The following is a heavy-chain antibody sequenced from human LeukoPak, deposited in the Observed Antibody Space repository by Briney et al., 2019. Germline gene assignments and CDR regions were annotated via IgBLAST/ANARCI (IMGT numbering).Heavy chain of an antibody. D-gene: IGHD6-19*01. CDR1: GFAVSSYY. CDR3: ARDSGWYVDL. Sequence: GGSLRLSCAASGFAVSSYYMSWVRQAPGKGLECVSVVNSGGTTYYADSVKGRFTISRDNSKNTLHLQMSSLRADDTAVYYCARDSGWYVDLWGQATLVTVSS. CDR2: VNSGGTT. J-gene: IGHJ4*02. V-gene: IGHV3-53*01.